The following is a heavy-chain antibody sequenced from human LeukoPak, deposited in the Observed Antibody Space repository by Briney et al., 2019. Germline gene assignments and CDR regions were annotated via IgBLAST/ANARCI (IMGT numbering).Heavy chain of an antibody. CDR3: ARVPVVPAARTYYYYGMDV. CDR1: GFTFSSYW. CDR2: INSDGSST. V-gene: IGHV3-74*01. D-gene: IGHD2-2*01. J-gene: IGHJ6*02. Sequence: GGSLRLSCAASGFTFSSYWMHWVRQAPGKGLVWVSRINSDGSSTSYADSVKGRFTISRDNAKNTLYLQMLRAEDTAVYYCARVPVVPAARTYYYYGMDVWGQGTTVTVSS.